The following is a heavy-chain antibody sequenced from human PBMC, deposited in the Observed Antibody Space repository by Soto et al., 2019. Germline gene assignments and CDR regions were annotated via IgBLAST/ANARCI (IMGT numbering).Heavy chain of an antibody. CDR2: ISAYNGNT. Sequence: GASVKVSCKASGYTFTSYGISWVRQAPGQGLEWMGWISAYNGNTNYAQKLQGRVTMTTDTSTSTAYMELRSLRSDDTAVYYCARAADRRNRMITFGGVIPTHWGQGTLVTVSS. CDR1: GYTFTSYG. D-gene: IGHD3-16*02. V-gene: IGHV1-18*01. J-gene: IGHJ4*02. CDR3: ARAADRRNRMITFGGVIPTH.